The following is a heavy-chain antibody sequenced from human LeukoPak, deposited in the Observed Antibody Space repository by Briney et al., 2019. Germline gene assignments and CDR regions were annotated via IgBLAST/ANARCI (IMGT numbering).Heavy chain of an antibody. CDR3: ALTSWGAAAIKVAVYDGMDV. V-gene: IGHV3-23*01. Sequence: GGSLGLFCAASGFTFRSYDMSWVRQAPGKGLEWVSDISGSGGSKYYADFVKGRFTISRDNSKNTLYLQMNSLRAEDTAVYYCALTSWGAAAIKVAVYDGMDVWGKGTTVTVSS. CDR2: ISGSGGSK. CDR1: GFTFRSYD. J-gene: IGHJ6*04. D-gene: IGHD2-2*01.